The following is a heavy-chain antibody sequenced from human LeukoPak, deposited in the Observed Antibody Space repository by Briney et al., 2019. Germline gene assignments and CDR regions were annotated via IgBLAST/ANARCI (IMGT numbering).Heavy chain of an antibody. CDR2: IYYSGST. CDR1: GGSISSYY. CDR3: AREVHSGFDY. J-gene: IGHJ4*02. Sequence: SSETLSLTCTVSGGSISSYYWSWIRQPPGKGLEWIGYIYYSGSTNYNPSLKSRVTISVDTSKNQFSLKLSSVTAADTAVYYCAREVHSGFDYWGQGTLVTVSS. D-gene: IGHD2-15*01. V-gene: IGHV4-59*01.